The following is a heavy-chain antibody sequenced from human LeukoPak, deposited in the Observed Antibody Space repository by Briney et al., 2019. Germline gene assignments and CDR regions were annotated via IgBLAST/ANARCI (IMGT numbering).Heavy chain of an antibody. D-gene: IGHD6-19*01. V-gene: IGHV3-74*01. J-gene: IGHJ4*02. CDR1: GFTFSIYW. CDR3: AKDTVIAVAGTLDY. Sequence: GGSLRLSCAASGFTFSIYWVHWVRQAPGKGLVWVSSINSDGSSTSYADSVKGRFTISRDNAKNTLYLQMNSLRAEDTAVYYCAKDTVIAVAGTLDYWGQGTLVTVSS. CDR2: INSDGSST.